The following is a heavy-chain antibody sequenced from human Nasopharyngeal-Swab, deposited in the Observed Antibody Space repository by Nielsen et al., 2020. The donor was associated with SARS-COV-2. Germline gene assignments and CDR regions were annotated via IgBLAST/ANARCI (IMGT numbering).Heavy chain of an antibody. CDR1: GFTFSRYW. J-gene: IGHJ4*02. V-gene: IGHV3-7*01. CDR3: ARDPPFTGDYYFDY. Sequence: GESLKISCAGSGFTFSRYWMSWVRQAPGKGLEWVANIKEDGSDKYYVDSVKGRCTISKDNAKNSLYLQMNSLRAEDTAVYFCARDPPFTGDYYFDYWGQGTLVTVSS. CDR2: IKEDGSDK. D-gene: IGHD7-27*01.